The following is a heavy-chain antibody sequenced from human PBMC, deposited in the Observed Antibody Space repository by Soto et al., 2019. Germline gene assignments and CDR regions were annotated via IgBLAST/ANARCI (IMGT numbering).Heavy chain of an antibody. CDR1: GGTFSRYS. CDR2: TIPIFGIA. V-gene: IGHV1-69*08. CDR3: AREDRDRETGLVPAAIDGMDV. Sequence: QVQLVQSGAEVKKPGSSVKVSCKASGGTFSRYSITWVRQAPGHGLEWIGRTIPIFGIASYAQKFQGRVTSTADESQSPCHMTLSTLRFDDTAVYYCAREDRDRETGLVPAAIDGMDVWGQGTTVTVSS. D-gene: IGHD2-2*01. J-gene: IGHJ6*02.